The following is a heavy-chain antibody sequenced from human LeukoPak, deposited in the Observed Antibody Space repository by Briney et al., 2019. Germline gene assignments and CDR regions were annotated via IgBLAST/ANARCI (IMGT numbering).Heavy chain of an antibody. CDR3: AREVLLLWFGETDY. CDR2: ISAYNGNT. Sequence: GASVKVSCKASGYTFTSYGISWVRQAPGQGLEGMGWISAYNGNTNYAQKLQGRVTMTTDTSTSTAYMELRSLRSDDTAVYYCAREVLLLWFGETDYWGQATLVTVSS. CDR1: GYTFTSYG. V-gene: IGHV1-18*04. J-gene: IGHJ4*02. D-gene: IGHD3-10*01.